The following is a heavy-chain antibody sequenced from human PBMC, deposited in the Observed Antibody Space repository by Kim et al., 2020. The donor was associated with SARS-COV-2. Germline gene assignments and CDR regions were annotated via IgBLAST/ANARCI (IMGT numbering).Heavy chain of an antibody. CDR3: ARSERYSGSYVYYFDY. Sequence: SETLSLTCTVSGGSISSSSYYWGWIRQPPGKGLEWIGSIYYSGSTYYNPSLKSRVTISVDTSKNQFSLKLSSVTAADTAVYYCARSERYSGSYVYYFDYWGQGTLVTVSS. J-gene: IGHJ4*02. V-gene: IGHV4-39*07. D-gene: IGHD1-26*01. CDR1: GGSISSSSYY. CDR2: IYYSGST.